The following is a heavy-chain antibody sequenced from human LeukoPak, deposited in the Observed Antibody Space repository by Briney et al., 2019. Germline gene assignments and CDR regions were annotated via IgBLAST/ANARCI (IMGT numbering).Heavy chain of an antibody. CDR3: ARDRITIFGVVIRYFDY. V-gene: IGHV1-18*01. CDR2: ISAYNGNT. D-gene: IGHD3-3*01. CDR1: GYTFTSYG. J-gene: IGHJ4*02. Sequence: GASVKVSCKASGYTFTSYGISWVRQAPGQGLEWMGWISAYNGNTNYAQKLQGRLTMTTDTSTSTAYMELRSLRSDDTAVYYCARDRITIFGVVIRYFDYWGQGTLVTVSS.